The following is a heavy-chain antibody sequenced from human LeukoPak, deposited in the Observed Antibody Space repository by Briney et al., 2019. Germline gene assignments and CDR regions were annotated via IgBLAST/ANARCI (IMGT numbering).Heavy chain of an antibody. CDR1: GGTFSSYA. V-gene: IGHV1-69*05. J-gene: IGHJ5*02. CDR2: IIPIFGTA. Sequence: SVKVSCKASGGTFSSYAISWVRQAPGQGLEWMGRIIPIFGTANYAQKFQGRVTITTDESTSTAYMELSSLRSEDTAVYYCARERALWNSSGGSCYSCWFDPWGQGTLVTVSS. CDR3: ARERALWNSSGGSCYSCWFDP. D-gene: IGHD2-15*01.